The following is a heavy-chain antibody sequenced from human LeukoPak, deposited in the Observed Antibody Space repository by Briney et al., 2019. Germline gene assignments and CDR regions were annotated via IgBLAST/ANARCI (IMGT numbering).Heavy chain of an antibody. CDR1: GGSISSSSYY. J-gene: IGHJ3*02. Sequence: KSSETLSLTCTVSGGSISSSSYYWGWIRQHPGKGLEWIGYIYYSGSTYYNPSLKSRVTISVDTSKNQFSLKLSSVTAADTAVYYCARDNGRGYCSSTSCYSDAFDIWGQGTMVTVSS. D-gene: IGHD2-2*01. V-gene: IGHV4-31*03. CDR3: ARDNGRGYCSSTSCYSDAFDI. CDR2: IYYSGST.